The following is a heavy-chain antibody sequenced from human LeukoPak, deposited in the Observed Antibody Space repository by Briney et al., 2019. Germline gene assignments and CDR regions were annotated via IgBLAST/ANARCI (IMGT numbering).Heavy chain of an antibody. CDR1: GFTFSSYW. V-gene: IGHV3-7*01. J-gene: IGHJ4*02. CDR3: AREKVVGTTYFDY. CDR2: IKQDGSEK. Sequence: GGSLRLSCAASGFTFSSYWMSWVRQAPGKGLEWVANIKQDGSEKYYVDSVKGRFTISRDNAKNSLYLQMNSLRAEDTAVYYCAREKVVGTTYFDYWGQGTLVTVSS. D-gene: IGHD1-26*01.